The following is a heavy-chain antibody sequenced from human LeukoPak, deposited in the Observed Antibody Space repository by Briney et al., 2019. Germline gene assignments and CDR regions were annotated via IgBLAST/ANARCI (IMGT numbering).Heavy chain of an antibody. CDR3: ARVAFVSSGYYYP. D-gene: IGHD3-22*01. V-gene: IGHV1-69*08. CDR1: GGSFSSNP. Sequence: VKVSCEASGGSFSSNPIAWVRQAPGQGLEWMGRIIPVLDTANYAQKFQGRVTIIADKSTSTSYMELSSLRSDDTAVYYCARVAFVSSGYYYPWGQGTLVTVSS. J-gene: IGHJ5*02. CDR2: IIPVLDTA.